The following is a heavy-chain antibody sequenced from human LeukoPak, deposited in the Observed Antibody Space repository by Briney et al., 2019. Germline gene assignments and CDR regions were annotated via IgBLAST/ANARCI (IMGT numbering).Heavy chain of an antibody. CDR1: GFTFSSYG. V-gene: IGHV3-30*18. J-gene: IGHJ4*02. CDR3: AKDRSAVVRASPMDS. CDR2: ITYDGYYK. D-gene: IGHD3-10*01. Sequence: GGSLRLSCEASGFTFSSYGMHWVRQAPGRGLEWVALITYDGYYKYYADSVKGRFTISRDNSKNTLYLHMNNLRPEDTAVYYCAKDRSAVVRASPMDSWGQGTLVIVSS.